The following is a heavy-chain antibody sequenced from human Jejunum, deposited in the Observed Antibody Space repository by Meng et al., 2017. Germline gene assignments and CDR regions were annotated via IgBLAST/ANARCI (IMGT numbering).Heavy chain of an antibody. CDR2: ISYDGNGQ. V-gene: IGHV3-30*01. Sequence: VQVVESGGGVVQPGRSLRRSWLASGFTFSDFAMHWVRQAPGKGLEWVALISYDGNGQYYADSVQGRFTISKDMSKNILFLQMNNLSADDTAVYYCGRERRGFYIQHWGQGTLVTVSS. CDR1: GFTFSDFA. J-gene: IGHJ1*01. CDR3: GRERRGFYIQH.